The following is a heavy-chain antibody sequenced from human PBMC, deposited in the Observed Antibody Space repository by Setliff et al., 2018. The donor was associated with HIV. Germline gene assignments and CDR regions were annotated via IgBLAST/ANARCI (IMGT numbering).Heavy chain of an antibody. CDR2: INGDGSTT. CDR3: TRDYRNLGFDL. J-gene: IGHJ2*01. D-gene: IGHD4-4*01. Sequence: PGGSLRLSCAASGFTFSDYPMNWVRQAPGKGLVYVSHINGDGSTTTYADSVKGRFTISRDNAKNTLYLQMNSLRAEDTAVYYCTRDYRNLGFDLWGRGSLVTVSS. CDR1: GFTFSDYP. V-gene: IGHV3-74*01.